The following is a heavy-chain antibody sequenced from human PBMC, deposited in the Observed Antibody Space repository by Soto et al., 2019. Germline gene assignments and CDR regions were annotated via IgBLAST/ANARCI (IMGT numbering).Heavy chain of an antibody. Sequence: GGSLSLSCVASGFTFSGYGMSWVRQAPGKGLEWVSGISGRGSSTYYADSVKGRFAISRDQYKNTLYLQMNSLRADDTAIYYCAKKWGVGTTTHYYFDYWGLGTLVTVSS. CDR2: ISGRGSST. D-gene: IGHD1-26*01. CDR3: AKKWGVGTTTHYYFDY. V-gene: IGHV3-23*01. J-gene: IGHJ4*02. CDR1: GFTFSGYG.